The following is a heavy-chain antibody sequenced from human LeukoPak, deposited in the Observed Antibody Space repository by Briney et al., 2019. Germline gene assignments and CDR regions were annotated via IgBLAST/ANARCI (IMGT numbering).Heavy chain of an antibody. V-gene: IGHV1-18*01. D-gene: IGHD4-17*01. Sequence: ASLKVSSKTSGDTSTTYSISWVRHAPGQGLEWMGEITAYNGNTNSAQKIQGRVTMTTDTSTSTAYMELRSLRSDDTAVYNCAGDGGNGDSDWGEGTLVTVSS. CDR1: GDTSTTYS. J-gene: IGHJ4*02. CDR2: ITAYNGNT. CDR3: AGDGGNGDSD.